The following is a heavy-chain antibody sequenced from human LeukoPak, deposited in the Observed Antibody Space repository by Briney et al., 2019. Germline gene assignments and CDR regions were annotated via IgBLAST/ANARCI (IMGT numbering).Heavy chain of an antibody. D-gene: IGHD2-15*01. V-gene: IGHV3-7*01. CDR3: ARDGGLHTNFDY. CDR1: GFTFRNYW. CDR2: TKPDGTAE. Sequence: GGSLRLSCAASGFTFRNYWMGWVRKAPGQGLEWVANTKPDGTAEFYADSVRVRFTTSRDNANNFLYLQMTSLRGEDRAVYYCARDGGLHTNFDYWGQGTLVTVSS. J-gene: IGHJ4*02.